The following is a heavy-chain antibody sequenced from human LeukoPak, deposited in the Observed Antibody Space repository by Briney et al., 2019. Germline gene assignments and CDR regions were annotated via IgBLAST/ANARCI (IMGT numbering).Heavy chain of an antibody. Sequence: GGSLRLSCAASGFTFSRYWMSWVRQAPGKGLEWVSSISTSSSYIYYADSVRGRFTISRDNAKNSLYLQMNSLRAEDTAVYSCARGADGVSSNSRGWFNPWGQGTLVTVSS. J-gene: IGHJ5*02. V-gene: IGHV3-21*01. D-gene: IGHD2-15*01. CDR3: ARGADGVSSNSRGWFNP. CDR1: GFTFSRYW. CDR2: ISTSSSYI.